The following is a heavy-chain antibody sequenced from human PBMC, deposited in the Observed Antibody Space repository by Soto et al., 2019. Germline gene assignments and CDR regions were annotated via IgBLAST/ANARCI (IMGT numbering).Heavy chain of an antibody. Sequence: EVQLVESGGGLVKPGGSLRVSCAASGFTFTNAWVNWVRQAPGKGLEWVGRIKSKGDGGTTDYAAPVKGRFTISRDDSTNTLNRQMHSLKMEDTAVYYCTTGHPRYKYVWGTHRLFDFWCQGTLVTVSP. J-gene: IGHJ4*02. V-gene: IGHV3-15*07. CDR1: GFTFTNAW. CDR3: TTGHPRYKYVWGTHRLFDF. CDR2: IKSKGDGGTT. D-gene: IGHD3-16*02.